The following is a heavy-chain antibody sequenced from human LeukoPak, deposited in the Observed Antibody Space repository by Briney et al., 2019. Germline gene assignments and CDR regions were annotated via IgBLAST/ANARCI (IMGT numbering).Heavy chain of an antibody. CDR1: GYRFTNYW. Sequence: PGASLKISCQGSGYRFTNYWIGWVRQLPGKGLEWMGIIYPGDSDSRYSPSFQGQVTISADKSISTASLQSSNPKASGTALYSRAKSPRAGGSYRSFDYWGQGNLVTVSS. D-gene: IGHD1-26*01. V-gene: IGHV5-51*01. J-gene: IGHJ4*02. CDR2: IYPGDSDS. CDR3: AKSPRAGGSYRSFDY.